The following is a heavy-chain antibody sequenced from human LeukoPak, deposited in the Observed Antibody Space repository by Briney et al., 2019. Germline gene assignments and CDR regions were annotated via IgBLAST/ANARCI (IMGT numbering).Heavy chain of an antibody. CDR1: GGSISSSSYY. J-gene: IGHJ6*03. Sequence: PSETLSLTCTVSGGSISSSSYYWGWIRQPPGKGLEWIGSIYYSGSTYYNPSLKSRVTISVDTSKNQFSLKLSSVTAADTAVYYCARATDYYYYYMDVWGKGTTVTASS. CDR2: IYYSGST. D-gene: IGHD4-17*01. V-gene: IGHV4-39*01. CDR3: ARATDYYYYYMDV.